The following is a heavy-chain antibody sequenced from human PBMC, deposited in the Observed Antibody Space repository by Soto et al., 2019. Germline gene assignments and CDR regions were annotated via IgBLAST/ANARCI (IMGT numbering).Heavy chain of an antibody. V-gene: IGHV1-46*01. Sequence: ASVKVSCKASGYTFTSYYMHWVRQAPGQGLEWMGIINPSGGSTSYAQKFQGRVTMTRDTSTSTVYMELSSLRSEDTAVYYCARDGGIAVAGTEDLFDYWGQGTLVTVSS. CDR1: GYTFTSYY. J-gene: IGHJ4*02. D-gene: IGHD6-19*01. CDR3: ARDGGIAVAGTEDLFDY. CDR2: INPSGGST.